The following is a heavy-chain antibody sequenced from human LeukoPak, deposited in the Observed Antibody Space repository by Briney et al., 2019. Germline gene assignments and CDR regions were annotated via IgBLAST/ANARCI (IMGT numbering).Heavy chain of an antibody. CDR3: ARESLVSAFDI. J-gene: IGHJ3*02. V-gene: IGHV4-4*07. CDR1: GGSISSYY. CDR2: IYSRGST. Sequence: SETLSLTCTVSGGSISSYYWSWIRQPAGKGLEWIGRIYSRGSTNYNPSLKSRVTMSVDTSKNQFSLKLSSVTAADTAVYYCARESLVSAFDIWGQGTMVTVSS. D-gene: IGHD3-16*01.